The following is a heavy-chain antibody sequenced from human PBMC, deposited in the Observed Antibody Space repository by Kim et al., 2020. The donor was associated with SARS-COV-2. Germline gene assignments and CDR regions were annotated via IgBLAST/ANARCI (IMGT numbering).Heavy chain of an antibody. J-gene: IGHJ4*02. Sequence: SPSLKSRLTITKDTSKNQVFLTMTNMDPVDTATYYCARRGYSYGSYYFDYWGQGTLVTVSS. V-gene: IGHV2-5*01. D-gene: IGHD5-18*01. CDR3: ARRGYSYGSYYFDY.